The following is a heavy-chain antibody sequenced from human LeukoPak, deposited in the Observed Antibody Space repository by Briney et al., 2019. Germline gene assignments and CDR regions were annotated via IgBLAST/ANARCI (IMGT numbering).Heavy chain of an antibody. D-gene: IGHD2-15*01. Sequence: PGGSLRLSCAASGFTFNNYAMTWVRQAPGKGLEWVSAVSGRGDSTYYADSVKGRFTISRDNSKNTLYLQMNSLRAEDTAVCHCAKAPPAATNYYYGMDVWGQGTTVTVSS. J-gene: IGHJ6*02. CDR3: AKAPPAATNYYYGMDV. CDR2: VSGRGDST. CDR1: GFTFNNYA. V-gene: IGHV3-23*01.